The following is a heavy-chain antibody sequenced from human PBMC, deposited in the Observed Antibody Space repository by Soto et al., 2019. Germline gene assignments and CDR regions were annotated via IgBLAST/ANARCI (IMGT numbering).Heavy chain of an antibody. CDR1: GGTFTTYD. CDR3: ARDRSSSWYNGTFYFDS. Sequence: QVQLVQSGAEVRKPGSSVKVSCKASGGTFTTYDISWVRQAPGQGPEWMGGIIPLFDATKYAQKFQGSVTITAEKSSGTAYIELSSLRSEDTAMYYCARDRSSSWYNGTFYFDSWGQGTLVTVSS. D-gene: IGHD6-19*01. CDR2: IIPLFDAT. J-gene: IGHJ4*02. V-gene: IGHV1-69*06.